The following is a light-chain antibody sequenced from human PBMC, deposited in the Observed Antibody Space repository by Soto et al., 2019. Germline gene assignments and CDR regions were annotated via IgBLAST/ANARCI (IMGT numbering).Light chain of an antibody. CDR1: SSDVGAYNY. CDR3: TSYTSTSTLA. V-gene: IGLV2-14*03. Sequence: QSALTQPASVSASPGQSITISCTGTSSDVGAYNYVSWYQQHPGEVPKLMIFDVNNRPSGVSNRFSGSKSGNTASLTISGLQAEDETDYYCTSYTSTSTLAFGGGTKLTVL. J-gene: IGLJ2*01. CDR2: DVN.